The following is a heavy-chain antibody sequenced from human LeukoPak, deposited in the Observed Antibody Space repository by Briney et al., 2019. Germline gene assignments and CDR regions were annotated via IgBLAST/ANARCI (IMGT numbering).Heavy chain of an antibody. V-gene: IGHV1-18*01. CDR1: GYTFTSYG. D-gene: IGHD3-3*01. Sequence: ASVKVSCKASGYTFTSYGISWVRQAPGQGLKWMGWISAYNGNTNYAQKLQGRVTMTTDTSTSTAYMELRSLRSDDTAVYYCARDVFWSGSYYFDYWGQGTLVTVSS. CDR2: ISAYNGNT. CDR3: ARDVFWSGSYYFDY. J-gene: IGHJ4*02.